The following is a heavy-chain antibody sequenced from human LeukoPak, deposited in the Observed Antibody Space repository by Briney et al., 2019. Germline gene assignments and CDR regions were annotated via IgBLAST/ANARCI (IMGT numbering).Heavy chain of an antibody. J-gene: IGHJ4*02. V-gene: IGHV4-61*02. CDR3: ARGLSNAWEVQAY. Sequence: SETLSLTCTVPGGSITSGSYFWTWIRQPAGKGLEWLGRMQTNGNTNYNPSLKSRVAISIDTSKNQFSLQLSPVTAADTAVYYCARGLSNAWEVQAYWGQGTLVPVSS. CDR1: GGSITSGSYF. D-gene: IGHD1-26*01. CDR2: MQTNGNT.